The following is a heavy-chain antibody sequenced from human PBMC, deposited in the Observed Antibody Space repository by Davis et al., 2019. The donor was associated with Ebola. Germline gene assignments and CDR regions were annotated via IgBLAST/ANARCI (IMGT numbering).Heavy chain of an antibody. J-gene: IGHJ6*02. CDR2: ISAYNGNT. CDR1: GYTFTSYG. D-gene: IGHD4-17*01. V-gene: IGHV1-18*01. Sequence: ASVKVSCKASGYTFTSYGISWVRQAPGQGLEWMGWISAYNGNTNYAQKLQGRVTMTTDTSTSTAYMELRSLRSDDTAVYYCARDGDGDFIYYYYYGMDVWGQGTTVTVSS. CDR3: ARDGDGDFIYYYYYGMDV.